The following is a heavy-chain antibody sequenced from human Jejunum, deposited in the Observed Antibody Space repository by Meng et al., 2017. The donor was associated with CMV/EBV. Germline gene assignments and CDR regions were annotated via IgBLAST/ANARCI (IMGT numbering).Heavy chain of an antibody. CDR3: ARVAAAGRGMDV. Sequence: AASGFTFSSHWMTWVRQAPGKGLGWVANINQDGSQKNYVDSVKGRFTISRDNAKNSLFLQMNSLRAEDTAVYYCARVAAAGRGMDVWGQGTTVTVSS. D-gene: IGHD6-13*01. J-gene: IGHJ6*02. CDR1: GFTFSSHW. CDR2: INQDGSQK. V-gene: IGHV3-7*04.